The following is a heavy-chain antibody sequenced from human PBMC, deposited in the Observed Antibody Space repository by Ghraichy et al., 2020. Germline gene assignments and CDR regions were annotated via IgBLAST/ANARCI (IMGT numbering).Heavy chain of an antibody. CDR1: GFTFSKAW. D-gene: IGHD2-2*01. CDR3: TTEGVPAASVITFDV. J-gene: IGHJ3*01. Sequence: GGSLRLSCAASGFTFSKAWMSWVRQAPGKGLEWVGRIKSKTDGETTDYAAPVKGRFTISRDDSRNTLYLQMNSLKTEDTAVYYCTTEGVPAASVITFDVWGQGTMVTVSS. CDR2: IKSKTDGETT. V-gene: IGHV3-15*01.